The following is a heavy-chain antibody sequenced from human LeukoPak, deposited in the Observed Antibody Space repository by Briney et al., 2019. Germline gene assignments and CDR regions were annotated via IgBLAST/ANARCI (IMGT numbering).Heavy chain of an antibody. CDR2: INHSGST. D-gene: IGHD3-22*01. CDR1: GGSFSGYY. J-gene: IGHJ4*02. Sequence: SETLPLTCAVYGGSFSGYYWSWIRQPPGKGLEWIGEINHSGSTNYNPSLKSRVTISVDTSKNQFSLKLSSVTAADTAVYYCARPHYYDSSGYPLWGQGTLVTVSS. V-gene: IGHV4-34*01. CDR3: ARPHYYDSSGYPL.